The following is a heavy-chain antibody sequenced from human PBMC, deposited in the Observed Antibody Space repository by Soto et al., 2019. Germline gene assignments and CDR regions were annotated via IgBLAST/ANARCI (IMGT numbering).Heavy chain of an antibody. Sequence: SETLSLTCTVSGASILGFSWSWIRKSAGKGLEWIGRIYATGTTDYNPSLKSRVMMSVDTSKKQFSLKLRSVAAADTAVYYCVRDGTKTLRDWFDPWGQGISVTVSS. J-gene: IGHJ5*02. CDR1: GASILGFS. CDR3: VRDGTKTLRDWFDP. CDR2: IYATGTT. V-gene: IGHV4-4*07. D-gene: IGHD1-1*01.